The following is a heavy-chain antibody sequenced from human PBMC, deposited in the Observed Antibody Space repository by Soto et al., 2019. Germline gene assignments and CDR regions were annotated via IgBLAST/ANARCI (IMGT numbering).Heavy chain of an antibody. D-gene: IGHD2-15*01. V-gene: IGHV4-31*03. Sequence: PSETLSLTCTVSGGSISSGGYYWSWIRQHPGKGLEWIGYIYYSGSTYYNPSLKSRVTISVDTSKNQFSLKLSSVTAADTAVYYCARDKVVVVVAARYHYYGMDVWGQGTTVTVSS. J-gene: IGHJ6*02. CDR1: GGSISSGGYY. CDR3: ARDKVVVVVAARYHYYGMDV. CDR2: IYYSGST.